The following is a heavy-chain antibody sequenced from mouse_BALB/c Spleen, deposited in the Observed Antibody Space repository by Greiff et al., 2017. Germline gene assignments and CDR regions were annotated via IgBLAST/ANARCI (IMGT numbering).Heavy chain of an antibody. V-gene: IGHV7-3*02. J-gene: IGHJ4*01. CDR2: IRNKANGYTT. CDR1: GFTFTDYY. Sequence: EVKVEESGGGLVQPGGSLRLSCATSGFTFTDYYMSWVRQPPGKALEWLGFIRNKANGYTTEYSASVKGRFTISRDNSQSILYLQMNTLRAEDSATYYCAREKYGNYEGAMDYWGQGTSVTVSS. CDR3: AREKYGNYEGAMDY. D-gene: IGHD2-10*02.